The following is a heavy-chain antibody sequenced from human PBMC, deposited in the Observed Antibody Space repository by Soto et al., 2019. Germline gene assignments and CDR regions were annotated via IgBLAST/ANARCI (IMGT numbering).Heavy chain of an antibody. Sequence: SETLSLTCTVSGGSISSYYWSWIRQPPGKGLEWIGYIYYSGSTNYNPSLKSRVTISVDTSKNQFSLKLSSVTAADTAVYYCARVAHCSSTSCYYYYYMDVWGKGTTVTVSS. V-gene: IGHV4-59*01. J-gene: IGHJ6*03. CDR2: IYYSGST. CDR3: ARVAHCSSTSCYYYYYMDV. D-gene: IGHD2-2*01. CDR1: GGSISSYY.